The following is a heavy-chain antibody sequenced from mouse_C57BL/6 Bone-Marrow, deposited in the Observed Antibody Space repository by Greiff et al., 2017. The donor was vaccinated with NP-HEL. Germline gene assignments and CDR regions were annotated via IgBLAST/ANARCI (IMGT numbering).Heavy chain of an antibody. D-gene: IGHD1-1*01. CDR1: GFNFKNTY. CDR3: ARDGERCFY. CDR2: IDPANGNT. J-gene: IGHJ2*01. V-gene: IGHV14-3*01. Sequence: VQLKQSVAELVRPGASVKLSCTASGFNFKNTYMHWVKQRPEQGLEWIGRIDPANGNTKYAPKFQGKATITADTSSNTAYLQLSSLTSEDTAIYYCARDGERCFYWGQGTTLTVSS.